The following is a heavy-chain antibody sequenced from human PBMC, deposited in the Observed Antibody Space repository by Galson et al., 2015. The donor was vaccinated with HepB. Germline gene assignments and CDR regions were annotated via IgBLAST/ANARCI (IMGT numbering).Heavy chain of an antibody. CDR2: INPSGGST. Sequence: SVKVSCKASGYTFTSYYMHWVRQAPGQGLEWMGIINPSGGSTSYAQKLQGRVTMTRDTSTSTVYMELSSLRSEDTAVYYCARDLGYGDPYYGMDVWGQGTTVTVSS. D-gene: IGHD4-17*01. CDR1: GYTFTSYY. J-gene: IGHJ6*02. CDR3: ARDLGYGDPYYGMDV. V-gene: IGHV1-46*04.